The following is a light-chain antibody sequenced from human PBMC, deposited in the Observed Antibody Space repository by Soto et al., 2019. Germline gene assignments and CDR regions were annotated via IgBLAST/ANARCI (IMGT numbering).Light chain of an antibody. CDR3: QQYGSSPPWFT. J-gene: IGKJ3*01. V-gene: IGKV3-20*01. Sequence: EIVLTQSPGTLSLSPGERATLSCRASQTVSTSHVAWYQQKPGQAPRLLIYVASSRATGIPDRFSGSGSGTEFTLTISRLEPEDVAVYYCQQYGSSPPWFTFGPGTKVDIK. CDR1: QTVSTSH. CDR2: VAS.